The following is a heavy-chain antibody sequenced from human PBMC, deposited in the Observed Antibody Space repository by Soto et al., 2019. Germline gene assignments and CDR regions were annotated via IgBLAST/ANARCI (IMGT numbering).Heavy chain of an antibody. Sequence: GGSLRLSCAASGFTFSSYGMHWVRQAPGKGLEWVAVIWYDGSNKYYADSVKGRFTISRDNSKNTLYLQMNSLRAEDTAVYYCARPRDRQRHTDRNYPALWGPDYWGQGTLVTVSS. J-gene: IGHJ4*02. CDR1: GFTFSSYG. CDR2: IWYDGSNK. CDR3: ARPRDRQRHTDRNYPALWGPDY. D-gene: IGHD2-21*01. V-gene: IGHV3-33*01.